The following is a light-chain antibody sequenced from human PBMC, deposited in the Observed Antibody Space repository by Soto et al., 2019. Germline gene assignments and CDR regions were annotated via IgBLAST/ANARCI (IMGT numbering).Light chain of an antibody. J-gene: IGKJ4*01. V-gene: IGKV3-20*01. CDR2: GTS. CDR1: QSVSSNY. Sequence: EIVLTQSPGILSLSPGDGATLSCRASQSVSSNYLAWYQQNPGQAPRLLTYGTSTRASGIPDRFSGSGSGTDFTLTITRLEPEDFAVYFCQQYGVSPATFGGGTKVDIK. CDR3: QQYGVSPAT.